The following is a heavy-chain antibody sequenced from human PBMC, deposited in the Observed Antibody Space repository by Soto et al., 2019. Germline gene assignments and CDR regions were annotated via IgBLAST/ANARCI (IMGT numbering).Heavy chain of an antibody. CDR1: GGTISSWY. D-gene: IGHD2-2*01. CDR2: IYYSGST. Sequence: SETLSLTCTVSGGTISSWYWSWIRQHPGKGLEWIGYIYYSGSTYYNPSLKSRVTISVGTSKNQFSLKLSSVTAADTAVYYCARGRSSTSPYPIGYWGQGTLVTVSS. CDR3: ARGRSSTSPYPIGY. J-gene: IGHJ4*02. V-gene: IGHV4-59*06.